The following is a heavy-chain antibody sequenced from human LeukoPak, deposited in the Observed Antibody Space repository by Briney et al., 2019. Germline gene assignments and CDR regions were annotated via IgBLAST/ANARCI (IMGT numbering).Heavy chain of an antibody. CDR3: ADLTGDFDY. J-gene: IGHJ4*02. D-gene: IGHD7-27*01. V-gene: IGHV3-7*01. Sequence: GGSLRLSCAASGFTFSRYWMSWVRQAPGKGLEWVANIKQDGSEKYYVDSVKGRFTISRDNAKNSLYLQMNSLRAEGTAVYYCADLTGDFDYWGQGTLVTVSS. CDR2: IKQDGSEK. CDR1: GFTFSRYW.